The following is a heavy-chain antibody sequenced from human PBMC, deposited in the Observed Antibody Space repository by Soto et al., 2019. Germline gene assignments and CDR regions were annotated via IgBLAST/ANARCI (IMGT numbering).Heavy chain of an antibody. D-gene: IGHD2-15*01. V-gene: IGHV4-59*08. Sequence: QVQLQESGPGLVKTSETLSLTCSIPGGSISTYYWSWIRQPPGKGPEWIAYTYYSGDPKYIPSLKSRATISLDTPETQFSLTMNSVTASDTVVYYCAKHIWRKDVVRYDAFDIWGQGAMVTVPS. J-gene: IGHJ3*02. CDR3: AKHIWRKDVVRYDAFDI. CDR2: TYYSGDP. CDR1: GGSISTYY.